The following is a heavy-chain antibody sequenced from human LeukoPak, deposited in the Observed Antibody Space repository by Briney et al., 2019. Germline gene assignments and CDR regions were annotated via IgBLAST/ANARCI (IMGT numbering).Heavy chain of an antibody. CDR2: INPSGGST. CDR1: GYTFTSYY. V-gene: IGHV1-46*01. CDR3: ASFRPSYYYGSGSADGQGGR. D-gene: IGHD3-10*01. J-gene: IGHJ4*02. Sequence: ASVKVSCKASGYTFTSYYIHWVRQAPGQGLEWMGIINPSGGSTTYAQKFQGRVTMTRDTSTSTVYMELISLRSEDTAVYYCASFRPSYYYGSGSADGQGGRWGQGTLVTVSS.